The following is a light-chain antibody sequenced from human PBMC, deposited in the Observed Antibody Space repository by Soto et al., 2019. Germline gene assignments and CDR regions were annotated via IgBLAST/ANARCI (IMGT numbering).Light chain of an antibody. CDR3: QQYGSSPRT. J-gene: IGKJ1*01. V-gene: IGKV3-20*01. CDR2: GAS. Sequence: EIVLTQSPGTLSLSPGERANLYCRASQSVSSSYLAWYQQKPGQAPRLLIYGASSRATGIPDRFSGSGSGTDFTLTISRLEPEDFAVYYCQQYGSSPRTFGQGTKVDIK. CDR1: QSVSSSY.